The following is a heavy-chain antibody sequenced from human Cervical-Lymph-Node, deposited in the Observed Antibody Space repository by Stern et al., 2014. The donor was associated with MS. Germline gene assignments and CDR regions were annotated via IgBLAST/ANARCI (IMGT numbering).Heavy chain of an antibody. CDR2: IYHSGST. D-gene: IGHD6-13*01. CDR3: ARDMGIAAAGPRLRSFDY. V-gene: IGHV4-4*02. J-gene: IGHJ4*02. CDR1: GGSISSSNW. Sequence: QVQLQESGPGLVKPSGTLSLTCAVSGGSISSSNWWSWVRQPPGKGLEWXGEIYHSGSTNYNPSLKSRVTISVDKSKNQFSLKLSSVTAADTAVYYCARDMGIAAAGPRLRSFDYWGQGTLVTVSS.